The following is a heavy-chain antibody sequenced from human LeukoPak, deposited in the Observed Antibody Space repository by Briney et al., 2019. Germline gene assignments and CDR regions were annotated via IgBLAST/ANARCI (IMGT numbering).Heavy chain of an antibody. CDR1: GGSFSGYY. J-gene: IGHJ3*02. CDR2: INHSGST. V-gene: IGHV4-34*01. CDR3: ARDFYYDSSGYYDALDI. Sequence: PSETLSLTCAVYGGSFSGYYWSWIRQPPGKGLEWIGEINHSGSTNSNPSLKSRVTISVDTSKNQFSLKLSSVAAADTAVYYCARDFYYDSSGYYDALDIWGQGTMVTVSS. D-gene: IGHD3-22*01.